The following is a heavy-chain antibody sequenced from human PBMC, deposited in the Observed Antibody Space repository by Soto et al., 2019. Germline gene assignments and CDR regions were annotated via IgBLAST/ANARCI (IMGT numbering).Heavy chain of an antibody. D-gene: IGHD6-19*01. CDR1: GGSISSGDYY. V-gene: IGHV4-30-4*01. J-gene: IGHJ5*02. Sequence: QVQLQESGPGLVKPSQTLSLTCTVSGGSISSGDYYWSWIRQPPGKGLEWIGYIYYSGSTYYNPSPKSRVTISVDTSKNQFSLKLSSVTAADTAVYYCARDFSIAVAGTRWFDPWGQGTLVTVSS. CDR3: ARDFSIAVAGTRWFDP. CDR2: IYYSGST.